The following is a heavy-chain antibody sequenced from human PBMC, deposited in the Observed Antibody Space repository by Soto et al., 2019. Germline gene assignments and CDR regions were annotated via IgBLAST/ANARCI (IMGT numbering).Heavy chain of an antibody. CDR2: ISGSGGST. D-gene: IGHD6-13*01. CDR3: ERPGVAAAPDDY. Sequence: PGGSLRLSCAASGFTFSSYAMSWVRQAPGKGLERVSAISGSGGSTYYADSVKGRFTISRDNSKDTLYLQMNSLRAEDTAMYYCERPGVAAAPDDYWGQGTLVTVSS. J-gene: IGHJ4*02. V-gene: IGHV3-23*01. CDR1: GFTFSSYA.